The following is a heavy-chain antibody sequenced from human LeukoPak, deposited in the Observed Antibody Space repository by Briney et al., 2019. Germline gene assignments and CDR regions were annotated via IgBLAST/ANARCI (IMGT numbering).Heavy chain of an antibody. D-gene: IGHD2-2*01. Sequence: ASVKVSCKASGYTFTSYYMHWVRQAPGQGLEWMAWSSGTGYNMEYAQKFQGRVTMTTDTSTSTAYLELRSLRSDDTAVYYCARSRCSDSTSCYYFFFFDSWGQGSLVTVSS. CDR1: GYTFTSYY. V-gene: IGHV1-18*04. CDR3: ARSRCSDSTSCYYFFFFDS. J-gene: IGHJ4*02. CDR2: SSGTGYNM.